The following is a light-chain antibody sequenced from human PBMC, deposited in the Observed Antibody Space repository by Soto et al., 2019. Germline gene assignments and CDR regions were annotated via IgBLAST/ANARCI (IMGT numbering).Light chain of an antibody. Sequence: SALTQPASVSGSPGQSITISCTGTSSDVGGYNYVSWYQQHPGTAPKLMIYEVSNRPSGLSNRFSGSKSGNTASLTISGLQAEDEADYYCSSYTSSSSLYVFGTGTRSPS. CDR2: EVS. CDR1: SSDVGGYNY. J-gene: IGLJ1*01. V-gene: IGLV2-14*01. CDR3: SSYTSSSSLYV.